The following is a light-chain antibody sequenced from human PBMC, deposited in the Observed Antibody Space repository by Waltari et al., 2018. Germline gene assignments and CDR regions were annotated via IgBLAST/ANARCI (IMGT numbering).Light chain of an antibody. J-gene: IGKJ4*01. V-gene: IGKV3-11*01. Sequence: DIVLTQSPATLSLSPGDSATLSCRASQSVSSYLAWYQHKPGQAPRLLIYDASNRATGTPARFSGSGSGTDFTLTISSLESEDFAVDYCQQRSDWPSLTFGGGTKVEIK. CDR2: DAS. CDR3: QQRSDWPSLT. CDR1: QSVSSY.